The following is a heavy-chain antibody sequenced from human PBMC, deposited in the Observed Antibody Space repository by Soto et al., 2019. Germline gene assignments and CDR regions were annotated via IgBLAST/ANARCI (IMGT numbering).Heavy chain of an antibody. D-gene: IGHD3-22*01. Sequence: QVQLVQSGAEVKKPGASVKVSCKASGYTFTSSGISWVRQAPGQGLEWMGWISAYNGNTNYAQKLQGRVTMPTDTSTSTAYMELRSLRSEETTGYYCASGVRVVGDYDRSSGWFDPWGQGTLVTVSS. CDR2: ISAYNGNT. CDR3: ASGVRVVGDYDRSSGWFDP. CDR1: GYTFTSSG. V-gene: IGHV1-18*01. J-gene: IGHJ5*02.